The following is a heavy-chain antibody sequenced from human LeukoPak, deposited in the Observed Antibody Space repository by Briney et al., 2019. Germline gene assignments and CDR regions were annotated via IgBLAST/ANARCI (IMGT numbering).Heavy chain of an antibody. V-gene: IGHV3-30*01. CDR2: ISYDGSNK. CDR3: AGDRSGSPIEWSFYY. Sequence: PGGPLRLSCPASGFTLSSYAMHWAREAPGKGLEWVAVISYDGSNKYYADSVKGRFTISRDNSKNTLYLQMNSLRAEDTAVYYCAGDRSGSPIEWSFYYWGQGTLVTVSS. J-gene: IGHJ4*02. CDR1: GFTLSSYA. D-gene: IGHD3-10*01.